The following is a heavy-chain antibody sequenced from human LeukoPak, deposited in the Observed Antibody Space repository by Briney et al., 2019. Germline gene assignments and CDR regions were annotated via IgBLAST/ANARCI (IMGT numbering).Heavy chain of an antibody. D-gene: IGHD5-24*01. CDR2: VYSTGSA. CDR3: ARVYRRDGYNYDGFDI. Sequence: SQTLSLTCTVSSGSINSDGYYWSWIRQPAGKGLEWIGRVYSTGSANYSPSLESRVIISIDTSKSQFFLRLSSVTAADTAVYYCARVYRRDGYNYDGFDIWGQGTMVAVS. V-gene: IGHV4-61*02. J-gene: IGHJ3*02. CDR1: SGSINSDGYY.